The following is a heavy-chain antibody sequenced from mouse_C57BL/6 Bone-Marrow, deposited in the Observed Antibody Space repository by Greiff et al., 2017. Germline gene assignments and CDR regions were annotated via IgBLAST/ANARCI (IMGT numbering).Heavy chain of an antibody. Sequence: AASGVDFSRYWMSWVRRAPGKGLEWIGEINPDSSTINYAPSLKDKFIISRDNAKNTLYLQMSKVRSEDTALYYCATGVYYFDYWGQGTTLTVSS. CDR1: GVDFSRYW. V-gene: IGHV4-1*01. J-gene: IGHJ2*01. CDR3: ATGVYYFDY. CDR2: INPDSSTI.